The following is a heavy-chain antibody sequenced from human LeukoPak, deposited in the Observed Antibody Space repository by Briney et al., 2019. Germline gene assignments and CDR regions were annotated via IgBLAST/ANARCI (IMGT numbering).Heavy chain of an antibody. Sequence: ASVKVSCKASGYTFTGYYLHWVRQAPGQGLEWMGRINPNSGGTNYARKFQGRVTMTRDTSISTAYMELSRLSSDDTAVYYCATDLGSSWIYWGQGTLVTVSS. CDR3: ATDLGSSWIY. J-gene: IGHJ4*01. CDR1: GYTFTGYY. V-gene: IGHV1-2*06. D-gene: IGHD6-13*01. CDR2: INPNSGGT.